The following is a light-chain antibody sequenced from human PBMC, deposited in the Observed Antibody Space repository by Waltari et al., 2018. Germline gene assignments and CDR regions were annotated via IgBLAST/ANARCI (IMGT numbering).Light chain of an antibody. V-gene: IGLV2-11*01. CDR2: DVV. Sequence: QSALTQPRSVSGSPGQSVTISCSGPSSDVGNYNFVPWSQQHPGNAPKLLIYDVVKRPSAVPDRFSGSKSGNTASLTISGLQTEDEADYYCCSYAGSYTFVFGGGTQLTVL. CDR3: CSYAGSYTFV. CDR1: SSDVGNYNF. J-gene: IGLJ7*01.